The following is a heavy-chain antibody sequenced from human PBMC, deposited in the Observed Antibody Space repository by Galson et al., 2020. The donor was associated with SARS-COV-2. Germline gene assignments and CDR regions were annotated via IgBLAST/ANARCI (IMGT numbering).Heavy chain of an antibody. D-gene: IGHD2-2*01. J-gene: IGHJ4*02. V-gene: IGHV1-18*04. CDR1: GYTFNTYG. CDR3: ARDRTGGASTLMTPDY. Sequence: DSVQVSCKASGYTFNTYGISWVRQAPGQGLEWMGWISAYNGNTKNAQKFQGRVTMTTDTSTTTAYMELRSLRSDDTAVYYCARDRTGGASTLMTPDYWGQGTLVTVSS. CDR2: ISAYNGNT.